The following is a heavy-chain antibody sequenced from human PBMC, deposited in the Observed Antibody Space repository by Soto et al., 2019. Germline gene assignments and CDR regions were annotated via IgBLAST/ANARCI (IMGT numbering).Heavy chain of an antibody. J-gene: IGHJ4*02. Sequence: GGSLRLSCAASGFTFSDYYMSWIRQAPGKGLEWVSYISSSGSTIYYADSVKGRFTISRDNAKNSLYLQMNSLRAEDTAVYYCARDGGDIVVVVAATPEIYFDYWGQGTLVTVSS. V-gene: IGHV3-11*01. CDR3: ARDGGDIVVVVAATPEIYFDY. CDR1: GFTFSDYY. CDR2: ISSSGSTI. D-gene: IGHD2-15*01.